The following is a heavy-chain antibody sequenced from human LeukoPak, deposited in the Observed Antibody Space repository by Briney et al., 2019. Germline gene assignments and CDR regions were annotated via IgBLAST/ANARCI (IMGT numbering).Heavy chain of an antibody. CDR2: ISYDGSEV. CDR1: GFTFSGSA. Sequence: PGGSLRLSCAASGFTFSGSAIHWVRQAPGKGLEWVASISYDGSEVYYADSVKGRFTISRDNSKNTVSLRMNSLRAEDTAVYYCARAGKIGGSGWDYFDYWGQGTLVTVSS. V-gene: IGHV3-30-3*01. CDR3: ARAGKIGGSGWDYFDY. J-gene: IGHJ4*02. D-gene: IGHD6-19*01.